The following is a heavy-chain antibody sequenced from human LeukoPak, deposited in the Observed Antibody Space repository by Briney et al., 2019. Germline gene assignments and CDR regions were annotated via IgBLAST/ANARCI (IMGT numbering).Heavy chain of an antibody. J-gene: IGHJ1*01. CDR1: SGSFSGYY. CDR2: INHSGST. Sequence: SETLSLTCAVYSGSFSGYYWSWIRQPPGKGLEWIGEINHSGSTNYNPSLKSRVTISVDTSENQFSLKLSSVTAADTAVYYCARRRDFWSGYSYFQHWGQGTLVTVSS. D-gene: IGHD3-3*01. V-gene: IGHV4-34*01. CDR3: ARRRDFWSGYSYFQH.